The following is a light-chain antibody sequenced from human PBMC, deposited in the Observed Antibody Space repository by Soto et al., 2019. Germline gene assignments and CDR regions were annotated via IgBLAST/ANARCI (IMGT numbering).Light chain of an antibody. V-gene: IGKV3-20*01. J-gene: IGKJ4*01. CDR3: QQYGSSPLT. CDR2: GAS. Sequence: EIVLTQSPGTLSLSPGERATLSCRASQSVSSSYLAWYQQKPGQAPRLLIYGASSRATGIPDRFCGSGSGTDFTLTISRLEPEDFVVYYCQQYGSSPLTFGGGTKVEIK. CDR1: QSVSSSY.